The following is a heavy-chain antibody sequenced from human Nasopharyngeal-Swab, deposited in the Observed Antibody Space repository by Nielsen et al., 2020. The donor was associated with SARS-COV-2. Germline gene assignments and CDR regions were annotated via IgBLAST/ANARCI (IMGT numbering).Heavy chain of an antibody. J-gene: IGHJ6*02. V-gene: IGHV7-4-1*02. CDR1: GYTFTSYA. D-gene: IGHD2/OR15-2a*01. Sequence: ASVKVSCKASGYTFTSYAMNWVRQAPGQGLEWMGWINTNTGNPTYAQGFTGRFVFSLDTSVCTAYLQISSLKAEDTAVYYCARGNIAIQYYYYGMDVWGQGTTVTVSS. CDR2: INTNTGNP. CDR3: ARGNIAIQYYYYGMDV.